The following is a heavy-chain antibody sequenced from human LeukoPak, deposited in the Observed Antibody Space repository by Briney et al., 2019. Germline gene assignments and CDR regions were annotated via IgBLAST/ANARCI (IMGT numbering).Heavy chain of an antibody. CDR1: GYTFTRYG. CDR2: ISAYNGNT. CDR3: ARAAGLLWFGESGYFDY. D-gene: IGHD3-10*01. Sequence: ASVKVSCKASGYTFTRYGISWVRQAPGQGLEWMGWISAYNGNTNYAQKLQGRVTMTKDTSTSRAYMELRSLRSDDTAVYYCARAAGLLWFGESGYFDYWGQGTLVTVSS. V-gene: IGHV1-18*01. J-gene: IGHJ4*02.